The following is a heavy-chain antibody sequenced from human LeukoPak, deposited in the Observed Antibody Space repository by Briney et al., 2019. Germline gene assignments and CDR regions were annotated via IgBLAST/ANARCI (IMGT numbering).Heavy chain of an antibody. CDR1: GASVSSGGYY. Sequence: KSSETLSLTCTVSGASVSSGGYYWSWLRQPPGKGLEWIGNIYYSGSTNYNPSLKSRVTISVDTSKNQFSLKVSSVTAADTAVYYCARRGGAGRSFDYWGQGTLVTVSS. CDR2: IYYSGST. CDR3: ARRGGAGRSFDY. V-gene: IGHV4-61*08. J-gene: IGHJ4*02. D-gene: IGHD2-21*01.